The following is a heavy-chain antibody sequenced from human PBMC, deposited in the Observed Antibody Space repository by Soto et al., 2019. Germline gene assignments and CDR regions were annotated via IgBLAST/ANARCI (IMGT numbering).Heavy chain of an antibody. CDR1: GYTFTSYY. Sequence: QVQLVQSGAEVKKPGASVKVSCKASGYTFTSYYMHWVRQAPGQGLEWMGIINPSGGSTSYAQKFKGRVTMTRDTSTITVYIELRTLGLNDTHYYYCDRLYCNCSSYYHRVNTLLRTYAFDLWRQGSRVSVSS. V-gene: IGHV1-46*01. CDR2: INPSGGST. CDR3: DRLYCNCSSYYHRVNTLLRTYAFDL. J-gene: IGHJ3*01. D-gene: IGHD2-15*01.